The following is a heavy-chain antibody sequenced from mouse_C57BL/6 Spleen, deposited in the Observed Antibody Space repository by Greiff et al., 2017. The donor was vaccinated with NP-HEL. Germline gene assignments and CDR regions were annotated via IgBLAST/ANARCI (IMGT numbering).Heavy chain of an antibody. CDR1: GYTFTSYW. CDR2: IYPGSGST. V-gene: IGHV1-55*01. CDR3: ASGVITTVVAHFDY. D-gene: IGHD1-1*01. J-gene: IGHJ2*01. Sequence: QVQLQQPGAELVKPGASVKMSCKASGYTFTSYWITWVKQRPGQGLEWIGDIYPGSGSTNYNEKFKSKATLTVDTSSSTAYMQLSSLTSEDSAVYYCASGVITTVVAHFDYWGQGTTLTVSS.